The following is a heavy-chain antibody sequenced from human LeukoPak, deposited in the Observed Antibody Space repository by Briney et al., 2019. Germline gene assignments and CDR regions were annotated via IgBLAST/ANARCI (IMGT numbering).Heavy chain of an antibody. Sequence: GSLRLSCAASGFTFSIYPMSWVRQAPGKGLEWVSSISGSGGYAYYANSVKGRFITSRDNSKNTLYLQMNSLRAEDTAVYYCANRPAAFDYWGQGTLVTVSS. CDR1: GFTFSIYP. CDR3: ANRPAAFDY. CDR2: ISGSGGYA. V-gene: IGHV3-23*01. D-gene: IGHD2-2*01. J-gene: IGHJ4*02.